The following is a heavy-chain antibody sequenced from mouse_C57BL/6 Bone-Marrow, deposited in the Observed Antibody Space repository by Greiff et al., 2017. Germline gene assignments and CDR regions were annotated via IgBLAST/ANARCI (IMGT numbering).Heavy chain of an antibody. V-gene: IGHV5-17*01. Sequence: VQLKESGGGLVKPGGSLKLSCAASGFTFSDYGMHWVRQAPEKGLEWVAYISSGSSTIYYAATVKGRFTISRDNAKNTLFLQMTSLRSEDTAMYFCASYIWLSMDYWGQGTSVTVSS. CDR1: GFTFSDYG. J-gene: IGHJ4*01. D-gene: IGHD1-3*01. CDR3: ASYIWLSMDY. CDR2: ISSGSSTI.